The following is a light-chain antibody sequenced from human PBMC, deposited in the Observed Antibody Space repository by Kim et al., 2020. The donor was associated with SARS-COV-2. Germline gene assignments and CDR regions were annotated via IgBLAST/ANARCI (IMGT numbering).Light chain of an antibody. J-gene: IGKJ1*01. CDR2: DAS. CDR3: QQRSNWPPWT. Sequence: PGERATLSCRASPSVSSDLAWYQQKPGQAPRLLIYDASNRATGIPARFSGSGSGTDFTLTISSLEPEDFAVYYCQQRSNWPPWTFGQGTKVDIK. V-gene: IGKV3-11*01. CDR1: PSVSSD.